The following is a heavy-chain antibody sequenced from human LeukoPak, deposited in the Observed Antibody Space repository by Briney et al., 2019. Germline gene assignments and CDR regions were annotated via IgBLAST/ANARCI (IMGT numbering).Heavy chain of an antibody. CDR3: TKDSVAMVTTSDY. J-gene: IGHJ4*02. V-gene: IGHV3-9*01. Sequence: GRSLGLSCAASGFTFHDYAMHWVRQAPGKGLEWVSGISWNSGIIGYADSVKGRFTTSRDNAKNSLYLQMNSLRPEDTALYYCTKDSVAMVTTSDYWGQGTLVTVSS. CDR2: ISWNSGII. D-gene: IGHD5-18*01. CDR1: GFTFHDYA.